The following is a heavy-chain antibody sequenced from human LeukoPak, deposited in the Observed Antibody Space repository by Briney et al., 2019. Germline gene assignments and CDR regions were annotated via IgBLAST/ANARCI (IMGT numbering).Heavy chain of an antibody. CDR1: GYTFTGYY. CDR3: AYSSGWLNYFDY. J-gene: IGHJ4*02. V-gene: IGHV1-2*06. CDR2: INPNSGGT. D-gene: IGHD6-19*01. Sequence: ASVKVSCKASGYTFTGYYMHWVRQAPGQGLEWMGRINPNSGGTNYAQKFQGRVTMTRDTSISTAYMELSRLRSDDTAVYYCAYSSGWLNYFDYWGQGTLVTVSS.